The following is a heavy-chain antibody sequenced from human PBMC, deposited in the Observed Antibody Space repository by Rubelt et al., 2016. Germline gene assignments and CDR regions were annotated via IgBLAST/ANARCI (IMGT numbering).Heavy chain of an antibody. Sequence: EARGGLVQPGGSLRLSCVASGFTVSSVWMHWVRQVPGKGLVWVSAIDSGAVNTYYADSVKGRFTISRDNSKNTLYLQMNSLRAEDTAVYYCAKSTMVRRTWGDLGFDPWGQGTLVTVSS. CDR3: AKSTMVRRTWGDLGFDP. CDR2: IDSGAVNT. J-gene: IGHJ5*02. CDR1: GFTVSSVW. V-gene: IGHV3-23*01. D-gene: IGHD3-10*01.